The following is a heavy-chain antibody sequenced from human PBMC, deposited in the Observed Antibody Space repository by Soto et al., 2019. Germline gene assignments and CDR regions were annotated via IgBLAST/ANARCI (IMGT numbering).Heavy chain of an antibody. D-gene: IGHD6-13*01. J-gene: IGHJ4*02. CDR3: ARDMSGGSSWYEFDS. CDR1: GDSIKSSY. CDR2: VYYTGTT. Sequence: ETLSLTCTVSGDSIKSSYWSWVRQPPGRGLEWIGYVYYTGTTNSNPSLKSRVTISADTSKNLFSLKVVSVTPADTAVYFCARDMSGGSSWYEFDSWGPGTLVTVSS. V-gene: IGHV4-59*01.